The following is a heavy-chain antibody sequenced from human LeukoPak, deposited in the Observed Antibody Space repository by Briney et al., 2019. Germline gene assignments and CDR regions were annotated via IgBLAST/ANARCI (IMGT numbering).Heavy chain of an antibody. V-gene: IGHV1-24*01. D-gene: IGHD3-16*01. CDR2: FDPEDGET. CDR1: GYTLTELS. CDR3: ATDRGTGISDAFDI. J-gene: IGHJ3*02. Sequence: ASVKVSCKVSGYTLTELSMHWVRQAPGKGLEWMGGFDPEDGETIYAQKFQGRVTMTEDTSTDTAYMELSSLRSEDTAVYYCATDRGTGISDAFDIWGQGTMVTVSS.